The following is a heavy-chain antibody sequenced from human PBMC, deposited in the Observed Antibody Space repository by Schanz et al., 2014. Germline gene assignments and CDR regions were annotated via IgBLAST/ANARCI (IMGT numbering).Heavy chain of an antibody. D-gene: IGHD3-22*01. CDR3: AKDPSHGDYDYYFDY. Sequence: EAQLLDSGGGLVQPGGSLRLSCAASGFTFSTYAMSWVRQAPGKGLEWVSAISGSGGSTYYADSVKGRFTISRDNSKNTLYLQMNSLRAEDTAVYYCAKDPSHGDYDYYFDYWGQGTLGTVSS. CDR2: ISGSGGST. CDR1: GFTFSTYA. J-gene: IGHJ4*02. V-gene: IGHV3-23*01.